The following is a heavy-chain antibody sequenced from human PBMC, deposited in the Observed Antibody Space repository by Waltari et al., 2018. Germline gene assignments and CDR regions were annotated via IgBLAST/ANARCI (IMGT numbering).Heavy chain of an antibody. Sequence: QVQLQESGPGLVKPSETLSLTCTVSGGSISSYYWSWIRQPAGKGLEWIVRIYTSGSTNYNPSLKSRVTISVDKSKNQFSLKLSSVTAADTAVYYCARDRREHGSSIYYYYGMDVWGQGTTVTVSS. CDR1: GGSISSYY. V-gene: IGHV4-4*07. CDR3: ARDRREHGSSIYYYYGMDV. CDR2: IYTSGST. J-gene: IGHJ6*02. D-gene: IGHD6-13*01.